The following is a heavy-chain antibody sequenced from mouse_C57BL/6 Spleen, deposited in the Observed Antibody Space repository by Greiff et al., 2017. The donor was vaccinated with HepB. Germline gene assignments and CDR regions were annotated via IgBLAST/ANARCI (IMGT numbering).Heavy chain of an antibody. J-gene: IGHJ2*01. Sequence: DVMLVESGPGLAKPSQTLSLTCSVTGYSITSDYWNWIRKFPGNKLEYMGYISYSGSTYYNPSLKSRISITRDTSKNQYYLQLNSVTTEDTATYYCARYTGRRDYPYYFDYWGQGTTLTVSS. CDR2: ISYSGST. D-gene: IGHD2-4*01. V-gene: IGHV3-8*01. CDR1: GYSITSDY. CDR3: ARYTGRRDYPYYFDY.